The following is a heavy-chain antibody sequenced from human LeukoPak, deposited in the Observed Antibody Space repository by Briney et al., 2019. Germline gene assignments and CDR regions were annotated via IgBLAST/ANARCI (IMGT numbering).Heavy chain of an antibody. J-gene: IGHJ4*02. D-gene: IGHD6-19*01. CDR1: GGSISSYY. V-gene: IGHV4-4*09. Sequence: PSETLSLTCTVSGGSISSYYWTWIRQPPGKGLEWIGYIYNSGSTNYNPSLESRVTISVDTSKNQFSLKLSSVTAADTAVYYCARRSSGWQYFDNWGQGTLVTVSS. CDR3: ARRSSGWQYFDN. CDR2: IYNSGST.